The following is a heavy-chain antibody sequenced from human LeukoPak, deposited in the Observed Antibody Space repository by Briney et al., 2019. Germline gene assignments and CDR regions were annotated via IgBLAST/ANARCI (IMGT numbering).Heavy chain of an antibody. CDR3: ARSVALSIAAAVGWFDP. D-gene: IGHD6-13*01. CDR2: IYYSGST. J-gene: IGHJ5*02. Sequence: SETLSLTCTVSGGSISSYYWSWIRQPPGKGLEWIGDIYYSGSTNYNPSLKSRVTISVDTSKNQFSLKLSSVTAADTAVYYCARSVALSIAAAVGWFDPWGQGTLVTVSS. CDR1: GGSISSYY. V-gene: IGHV4-59*01.